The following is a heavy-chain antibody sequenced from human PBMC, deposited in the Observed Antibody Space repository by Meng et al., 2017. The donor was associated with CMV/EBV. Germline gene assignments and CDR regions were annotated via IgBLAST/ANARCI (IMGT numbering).Heavy chain of an antibody. D-gene: IGHD1-26*01. CDR3: AKDARRASGSYFHNAFDI. CDR1: GFTFSSYG. CDR2: IWYDGSNK. J-gene: IGHJ3*02. Sequence: SCAASGFTFSSYGMHWVRQAPGKGLEWVTIIWYDGSNKYYADSVKGRFTISRDNSKNTLYLQMNSLGAEDTAVYYCAKDARRASGSYFHNAFDIWGQGTMVTVSS. V-gene: IGHV3-33*06.